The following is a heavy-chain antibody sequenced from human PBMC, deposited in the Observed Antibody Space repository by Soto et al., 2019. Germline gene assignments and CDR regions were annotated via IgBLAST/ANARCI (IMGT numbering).Heavy chain of an antibody. J-gene: IGHJ6*02. D-gene: IGHD2-2*01. CDR1: GGFVNSDTHS. Sequence: SETLSLTCTVSGGFVNSDTHSWSWIRQTPGKRLEWIGFIYSGGSTKNPSLRSRVTMSVDTSKNQFSLKLRSVIVADTAVYHCARFVRSCSATTCSTRADVWGQGITVTVSS. V-gene: IGHV4-61*01. CDR3: ARFVRSCSATTCSTRADV. CDR2: IYSGGST.